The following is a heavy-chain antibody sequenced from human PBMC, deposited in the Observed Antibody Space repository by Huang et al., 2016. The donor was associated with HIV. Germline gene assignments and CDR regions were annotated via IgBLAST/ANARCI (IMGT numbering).Heavy chain of an antibody. CDR3: ARQVDGYRSHFDF. J-gene: IGHJ4*02. CDR1: GYGFSSYW. Sequence: EVLLVQSGAELKKPGESLKLSCKASGYGFSSYWIGWVRQKPGKGLEWMGIIYPRDSETRYSPSVDGQVTISADKSTRTAYLQWESLKAPDTAIYFCARQVDGYRSHFDFWGQGTLVSVSS. V-gene: IGHV5-51*01. D-gene: IGHD5-12*01. CDR2: IYPRDSET.